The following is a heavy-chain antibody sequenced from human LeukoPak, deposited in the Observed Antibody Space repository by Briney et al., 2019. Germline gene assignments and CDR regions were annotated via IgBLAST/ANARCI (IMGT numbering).Heavy chain of an antibody. D-gene: IGHD6-19*01. CDR2: INHSGST. V-gene: IGHV4-34*01. CDR1: VGSFSGYY. Sequence: PSETLSLTCAVYVGSFSGYYWSWIRQPPGKGLEWIGEINHSGSTNYNPSLKSRVTISVDTSKNQFSLKLSSVTAADTAVYYCARVMGSGWYREKTDAFDIWGQGTMVTVSS. CDR3: ARVMGSGWYREKTDAFDI. J-gene: IGHJ3*02.